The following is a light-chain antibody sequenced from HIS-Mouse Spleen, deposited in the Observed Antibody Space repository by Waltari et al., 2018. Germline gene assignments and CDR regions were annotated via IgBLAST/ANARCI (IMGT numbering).Light chain of an antibody. CDR1: ALPKQY. CDR2: KDS. V-gene: IGLV3-25*03. J-gene: IGLJ2*01. Sequence: SYELTQPPSVSVSPEQTARITCSGDALPKQYAYWYQQKPGQAPVLVIYKDSERPSGIPERFSGSSSGTTVTLTISGVQAEDEADYYCQSADSSGTYSVVFGGGTKLTVL. CDR3: QSADSSGTYSVV.